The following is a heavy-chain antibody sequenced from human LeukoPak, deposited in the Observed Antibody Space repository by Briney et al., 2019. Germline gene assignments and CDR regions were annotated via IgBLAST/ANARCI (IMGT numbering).Heavy chain of an antibody. V-gene: IGHV1-3*03. CDR2: INAGNGNT. CDR1: GCTFTNYA. Sequence: ASVKVSCKASGCTFTNYAIHWVRQAPGQRLEWMVWINAGNGNTKYSQEFQGRVTITRNTSISTAYMELSSLRSEDTAVYYCARGDRDAFDIWGQGTMVTVSS. D-gene: IGHD2-21*02. CDR3: ARGDRDAFDI. J-gene: IGHJ3*02.